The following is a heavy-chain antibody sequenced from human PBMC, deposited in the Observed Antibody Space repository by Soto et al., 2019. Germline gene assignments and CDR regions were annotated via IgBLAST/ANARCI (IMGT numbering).Heavy chain of an antibody. Sequence: QVQLVESGGGVVQPGRSLRLSCAASGFTFSSYGMHWVRQAPGKGLEWVAVISKDGSKKYYVDSVKGRFTISRDNSKNTLHLQMNSRRPEDTAVYYCAKERAAAGLDIYYYGMDVWGQGTTVTVSS. J-gene: IGHJ6*02. CDR1: GFTFSSYG. D-gene: IGHD6-13*01. V-gene: IGHV3-30*18. CDR2: ISKDGSKK. CDR3: AKERAAAGLDIYYYGMDV.